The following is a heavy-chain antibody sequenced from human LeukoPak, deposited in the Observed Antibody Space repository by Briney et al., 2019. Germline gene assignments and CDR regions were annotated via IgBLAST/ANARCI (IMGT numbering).Heavy chain of an antibody. CDR3: ASGRDY. CDR2: ISYDGSNK. V-gene: IGHV3-30*04. CDR1: GFTFSSYA. Sequence: GGSLRLSCAASGFTFSSYAMHWVRQDPSKGLEWVAVISYDGSNKYYADSVKGRFTISRDNSKNTLYLQMNSLRAEDTAVYYCASGRDYWGQGTLVTVSS. J-gene: IGHJ4*02.